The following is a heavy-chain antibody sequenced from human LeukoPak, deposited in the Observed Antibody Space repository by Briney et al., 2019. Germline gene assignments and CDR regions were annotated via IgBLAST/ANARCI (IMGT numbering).Heavy chain of an antibody. D-gene: IGHD6-13*01. CDR2: ISAYNGNT. CDR3: ARDYRSIAAAGTVQYYYYYGMDV. Sequence: GASVKVSCKASGYTFTSYGISWVRQAPGQGLEWMGWISAYNGNTNYAQKLQGRVTMTTDTSTSTAYIELRSLRSDDTAVYYCARDYRSIAAAGTVQYYYYYGMDVWGQGTTVTVSS. CDR1: GYTFTSYG. V-gene: IGHV1-18*01. J-gene: IGHJ6*02.